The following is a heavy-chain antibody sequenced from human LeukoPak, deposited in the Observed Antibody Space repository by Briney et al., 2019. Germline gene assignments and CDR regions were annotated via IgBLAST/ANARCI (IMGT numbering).Heavy chain of an antibody. CDR3: ARDLGVVRGVVGH. V-gene: IGHV3-33*01. CDR2: IWYDGSNK. CDR1: GFTFSSYG. Sequence: QPGGSLRLSCAASGFTFSSYGMHWVRQAPGKGLEWVAVIWYDGSNKYNADSVKGRFTISRDNSKNTLYLQMNSLRAEDTAVYYCARDLGVVRGVVGHWGQGTLVTVSS. J-gene: IGHJ4*02. D-gene: IGHD3-10*01.